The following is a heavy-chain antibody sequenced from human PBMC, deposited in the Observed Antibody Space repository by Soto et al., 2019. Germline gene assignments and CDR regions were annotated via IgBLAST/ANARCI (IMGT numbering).Heavy chain of an antibody. CDR2: IIPIFGTA. Sequence: ASVKVSCKASGGTFSSYAISWVRQAPGQGLEWMGGIIPIFGTANYAQKFQGRVTITADESTSTAYMELSSLRSEDTAVYYCARDTAAIAVAGTGWFDPWGQGTLVTVSS. CDR3: ARDTAAIAVAGTGWFDP. J-gene: IGHJ5*02. D-gene: IGHD6-19*01. CDR1: GGTFSSYA. V-gene: IGHV1-69*13.